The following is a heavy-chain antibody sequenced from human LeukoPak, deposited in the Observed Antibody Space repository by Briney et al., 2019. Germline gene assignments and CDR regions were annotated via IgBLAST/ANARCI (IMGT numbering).Heavy chain of an antibody. D-gene: IGHD2-2*02. CDR3: TLYNY. CDR1: GYSFTSQD. J-gene: IGHJ4*02. Sequence: GASVEVSCKTSGYSFTSQDMHWVRQAPGQSLEWMGCINPGNGDTKYSQEFQGRVTITRDTSATTAYMELSSLRSDDMAVYYCTLYNYWGQGTLVTVSS. V-gene: IGHV1-3*03. CDR2: INPGNGDT.